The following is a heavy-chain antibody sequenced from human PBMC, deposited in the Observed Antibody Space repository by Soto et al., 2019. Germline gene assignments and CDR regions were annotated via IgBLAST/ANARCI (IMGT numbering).Heavy chain of an antibody. D-gene: IGHD3-10*01. J-gene: IGHJ5*02. CDR1: GYTFTSYG. Sequence: QVQLVQSGAEVKKPGASVKVSCKASGYTFTSYGISWVRQAPGQGLEWMGWISAYNGNTNYAQKLQGRLTMTTDTSTGTAHMELRSLRSEDTAVYYCARDEEYDYGSGRWFDPWGQGDLVTVSS. CDR3: ARDEEYDYGSGRWFDP. CDR2: ISAYNGNT. V-gene: IGHV1-18*01.